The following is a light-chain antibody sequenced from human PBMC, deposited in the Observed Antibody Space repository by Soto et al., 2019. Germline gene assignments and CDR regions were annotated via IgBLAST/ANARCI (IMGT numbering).Light chain of an antibody. CDR1: SSNIGNNY. CDR2: DNY. V-gene: IGLV1-51*01. Sequence: QSVLTQPPSVSAAPGQTVTISCSGSSSNIGNNYVSWYQQLPGTAPKLLIYDNYKRPSGIPDRFSGSKSGTSATLGITGLQTGDEADYYCATWDSSLTSVLFGGGTKLTVL. J-gene: IGLJ2*01. CDR3: ATWDSSLTSVL.